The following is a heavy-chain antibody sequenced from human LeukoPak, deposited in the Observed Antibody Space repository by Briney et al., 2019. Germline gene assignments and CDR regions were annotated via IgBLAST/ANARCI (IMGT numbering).Heavy chain of an antibody. J-gene: IGHJ3*02. CDR2: IYSGGST. Sequence: GGSLRLSCAASGFTFSNYAMNWVRQAPGKGLEWVSVIYSGGSTYYADSVKGRFTISRDNSKNTLYLQMNSLRAEDTAVYYCARDARWSHAFDIWGQGTMVTVSS. D-gene: IGHD2-15*01. CDR1: GFTFSNYA. V-gene: IGHV3-66*01. CDR3: ARDARWSHAFDI.